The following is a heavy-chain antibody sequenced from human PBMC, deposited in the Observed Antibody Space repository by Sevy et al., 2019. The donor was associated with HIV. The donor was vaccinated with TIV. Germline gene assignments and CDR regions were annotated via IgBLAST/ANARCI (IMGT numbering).Heavy chain of an antibody. CDR1: GGSISSYY. D-gene: IGHD5-12*01. V-gene: IGHV4-59*01. CDR2: LYYSGST. J-gene: IGHJ4*02. CDR3: ARGGASGYDFG. Sequence: SETLSLTCTVSGGSISSYYWSWIRQPPGKGLEWIGYLYYSGSTNYNPPLKSRVPISVDTSKNQFSLKLSSVTAADTAVYYCARGGASGYDFGWGQGTLVTVSS.